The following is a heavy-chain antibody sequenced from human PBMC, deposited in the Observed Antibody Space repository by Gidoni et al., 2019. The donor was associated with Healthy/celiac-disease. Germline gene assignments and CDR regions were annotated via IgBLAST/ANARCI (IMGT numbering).Heavy chain of an antibody. D-gene: IGHD4-17*01. V-gene: IGHV3-7*03. CDR2: IKQDGSEK. CDR1: GFTFSSYW. Sequence: EVQLVESGGGLVQPGGSLRLSCAASGFTFSSYWMSWVRQAPGKGLEWVANIKQDGSEKHYVDSVKGRFTISRDNAKNSLYLQMNSLRAEDTAVYYCARDYGGGWFDPWGQGTLVTVSS. CDR3: ARDYGGGWFDP. J-gene: IGHJ5*02.